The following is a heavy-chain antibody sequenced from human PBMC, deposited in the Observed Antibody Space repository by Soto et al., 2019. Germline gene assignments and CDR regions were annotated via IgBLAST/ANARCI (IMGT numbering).Heavy chain of an antibody. CDR2: IYYSGST. V-gene: IGHV4-59*01. Sequence: SEILSLTCTVSGGPISNYYWRWIRQPPGKGLEWIGYIYYSGSTNYNPSLKSRVTISVDTSKNQFSLKLSSVTAADTAVYYCARDLGGWFDPWGQGTLVTVSS. CDR3: ARDLGGWFDP. J-gene: IGHJ5*02. D-gene: IGHD3-16*01. CDR1: GGPISNYY.